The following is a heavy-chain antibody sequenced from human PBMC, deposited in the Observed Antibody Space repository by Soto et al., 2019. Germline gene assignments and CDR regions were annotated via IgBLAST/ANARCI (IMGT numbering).Heavy chain of an antibody. CDR3: ASPYCSGGSCYSYRAFDI. V-gene: IGHV4-34*01. J-gene: IGHJ3*02. CDR1: GGSFSGYY. D-gene: IGHD2-15*01. CDR2: INHSGST. Sequence: PSETLSLTCAVYGGSFSGYYWSWIRQPPGKGLEWIGEINHSGSTNYNPSLKSRVTISVDTSKNQFSLKLSSVTAADTAVYYCASPYCSGGSCYSYRAFDIWGQGTMVTVSS.